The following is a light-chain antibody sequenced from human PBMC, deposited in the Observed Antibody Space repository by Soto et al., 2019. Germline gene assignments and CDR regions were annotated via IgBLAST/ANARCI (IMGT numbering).Light chain of an antibody. CDR2: DSS. V-gene: IGKV1-5*01. CDR1: LSVSNW. CDR3: QQYESYMT. J-gene: IGKJ1*01. Sequence: DIQMTQSPSTLSASVGDRVTITCRASLSVSNWLAWYQQKPGKTPKLLIYDSSSLESGVPSTFSGSGSGTEFPLTIRRRQPDDSANYSCQQYESYMTFGQGTKVQIK.